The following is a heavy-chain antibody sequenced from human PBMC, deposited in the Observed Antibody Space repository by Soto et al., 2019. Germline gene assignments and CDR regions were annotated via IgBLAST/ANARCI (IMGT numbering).Heavy chain of an antibody. J-gene: IGHJ4*02. Sequence: QVQLVQSGAEVKKPGSSVKVSCKASGATFSGYAINWVRQAPGQGLEWLGRIVHIFETLNYAERFQGRVAITADESTTTVYMELNNLTHEDTAVYYCVVMGNVAVSNPRSFDYWGQGTQVTVSS. D-gene: IGHD6-19*01. CDR3: VVMGNVAVSNPRSFDY. CDR1: GATFSGYA. CDR2: IVHIFETL. V-gene: IGHV1-69*18.